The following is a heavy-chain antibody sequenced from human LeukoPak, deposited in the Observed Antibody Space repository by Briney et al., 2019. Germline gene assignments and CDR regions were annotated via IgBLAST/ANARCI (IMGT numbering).Heavy chain of an antibody. D-gene: IGHD3-22*01. CDR1: GGSISSSIYY. J-gene: IGHJ4*02. Sequence: SETLSLTCIVSGGSISSSIYYWAWVRQPPGKGLEWIGTVFYNGATQYSPSLRSRVTISIDTSTNQFSLKLTSVTAADTAVYYCARGGDYYDSSGQPYGYWGQGTLVTVSS. CDR3: ARGGDYYDSSGQPYGY. V-gene: IGHV4-39*07. CDR2: VFYNGAT.